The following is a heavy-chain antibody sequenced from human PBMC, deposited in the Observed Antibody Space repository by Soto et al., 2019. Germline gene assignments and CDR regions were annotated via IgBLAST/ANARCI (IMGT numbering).Heavy chain of an antibody. V-gene: IGHV3-30-3*01. CDR2: ISYDGSDK. CDR1: GFTFSSYA. D-gene: IGHD2-21*02. Sequence: GGSLRLSCAASGFTFSSYAMHWVRQAPGKGLEWVALISYDGSDKDYADSVKGRFTISRDNSRNTLFLQMNSLRAEDTAVYYCAKDPALVVTAQNDAFEICGQGTMVTV. CDR3: AKDPALVVTAQNDAFEI. J-gene: IGHJ3*02.